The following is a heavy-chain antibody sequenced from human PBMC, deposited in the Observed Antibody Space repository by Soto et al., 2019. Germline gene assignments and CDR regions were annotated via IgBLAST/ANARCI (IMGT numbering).Heavy chain of an antibody. CDR2: IYPGDSDT. CDR3: AGQGQTDDYDYIWGIYRYGRVDY. J-gene: IGHJ4*02. V-gene: IGHV5-51*01. D-gene: IGHD3-16*02. CDR1: GYSFTSYW. Sequence: GESLKISCKGSGYSFTSYWIGWVRQMPGKGLEWMGIIYPGDSDTRYSPSFQGQVTISADKSISTAYLQWSSLKASDTTMYYCAGQGQTDDYDYIWGIYRYGRVDYGGQGTLVTVS.